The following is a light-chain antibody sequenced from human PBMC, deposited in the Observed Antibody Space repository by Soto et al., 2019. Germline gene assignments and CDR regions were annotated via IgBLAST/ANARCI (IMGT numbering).Light chain of an antibody. Sequence: EIMMTQSPSTLSVSTGEGVTLSCRASQSVGRNLAWYQQKPGQAPRLLIYGASTRATGIPARFSGSGSGTEFTLTISSLQSEDFAVYYCQQYNNWPTITFGQGTRLEIK. CDR3: QQYNNWPTIT. CDR1: QSVGRN. CDR2: GAS. J-gene: IGKJ5*01. V-gene: IGKV3-15*01.